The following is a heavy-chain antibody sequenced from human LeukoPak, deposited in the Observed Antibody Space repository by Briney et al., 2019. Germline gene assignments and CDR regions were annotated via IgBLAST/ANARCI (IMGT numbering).Heavy chain of an antibody. J-gene: IGHJ3*02. CDR1: GFTFSSYE. D-gene: IGHD4-17*01. CDR3: ARSDYGDYGDLADAFDI. V-gene: IGHV3-48*03. Sequence: PGGSLRLSCAASGFTFSSYEMNWVRQAPGKGLEWVSYISSSGSTIYYADSVKGRFTISGDNAKNSLYLQMNSLRAEDTAVFYCARSDYGDYGDLADAFDIWGQGTMVTVSS. CDR2: ISSSGSTI.